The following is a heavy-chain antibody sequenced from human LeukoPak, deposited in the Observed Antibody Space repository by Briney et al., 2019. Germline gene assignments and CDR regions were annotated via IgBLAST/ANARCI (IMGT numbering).Heavy chain of an antibody. D-gene: IGHD5-12*01. Sequence: KPSETLSLTRTVSGGSISSSSYYWGWIRQPPGKGLEWIGSIYYSGSTYHNPSLKSRVTMSVDTSKSQFSLKLSSVTAADTAVYFCASLGGYYFDYWGQGTLVTVSS. CDR1: GGSISSSSYY. CDR2: IYYSGST. V-gene: IGHV4-39*07. CDR3: ASLGGYYFDY. J-gene: IGHJ4*02.